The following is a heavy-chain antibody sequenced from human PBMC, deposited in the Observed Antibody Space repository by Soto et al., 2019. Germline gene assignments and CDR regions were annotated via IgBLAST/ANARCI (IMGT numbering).Heavy chain of an antibody. J-gene: IGHJ5*02. CDR1: GYTLTELS. CDR2: FDPEDGET. CDR3: ARDPDTNPWQLVRGWFHWFDP. D-gene: IGHD6-6*01. V-gene: IGHV1-24*01. Sequence: ASVKVSCKVSGYTLTELSMHWVRQAPGKGLEWMGGFDPEDGETIYAQKFQGRVTMTEDTSTDTAYMELSSLRSEDTAVYYCARDPDTNPWQLVRGWFHWFDPWGQGTLVTVSS.